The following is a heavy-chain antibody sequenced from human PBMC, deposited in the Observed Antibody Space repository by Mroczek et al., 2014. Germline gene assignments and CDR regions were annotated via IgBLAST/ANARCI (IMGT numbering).Heavy chain of an antibody. CDR3: ARDPMGYYYDSSGYYPDNYFDY. Sequence: QVQLVESGAEVKKPGASVKVSCKASGYTFTGYYMHWVRQAPGQGLEWMGWINPNSGGTNYAQKFQGRVTMTRDTSISTAYMELSRLRSDDTAVYYCARDPMGYYYDSSGYYPDNYFDYWGQGTPGHRLL. D-gene: IGHD3-22*01. CDR2: INPNSGGT. J-gene: IGHJ4*02. V-gene: IGHV1-2*02. CDR1: GYTFTGYY.